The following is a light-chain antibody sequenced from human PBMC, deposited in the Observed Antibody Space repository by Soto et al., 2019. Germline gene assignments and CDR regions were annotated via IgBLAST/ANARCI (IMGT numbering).Light chain of an antibody. J-gene: IGLJ2*01. CDR1: SSDIGAYNY. Sequence: QSALTQPASVSGSPGQSITISCTGTSSDIGAYNYVSWYQQHPGKAPKLMIYDVNIRPSGVSNRFSGSKSGNTASLTISGLQAADEADYYCTSWTTSTTMIFGGGTKVTVL. CDR2: DVN. V-gene: IGLV2-14*03. CDR3: TSWTTSTTMI.